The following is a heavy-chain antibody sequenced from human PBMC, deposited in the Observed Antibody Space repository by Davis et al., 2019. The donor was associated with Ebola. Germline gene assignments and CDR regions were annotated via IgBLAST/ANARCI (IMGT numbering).Heavy chain of an antibody. J-gene: IGHJ6*02. CDR3: ARGSFWFTPDV. CDR2: INPSGGST. V-gene: IGHV1-46*01. D-gene: IGHD3-3*01. CDR1: GYTFTSYY. Sequence: ASVKVSCKASGYTFTSYYMHWVRQAPGQGLEWMGIINPSGGSTSYAQKFQGRVTITRDTSASTAYMELSSLRSEDTAVYYCARGSFWFTPDVWGQGTTVTVSS.